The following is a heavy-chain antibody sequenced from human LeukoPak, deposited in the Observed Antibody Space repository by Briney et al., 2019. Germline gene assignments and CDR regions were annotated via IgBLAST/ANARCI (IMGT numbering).Heavy chain of an antibody. CDR2: ITPFNGNT. J-gene: IGHJ3*02. CDR3: ANSYYYDSSGPNDAFDI. D-gene: IGHD3-22*01. Sequence: SVKVSCKASGYTFTGYYMHWVRQAPGQALEWMGWITPFNGNTNYAQKFQDRVTITRDRSMSTAYMELSSLRSEDTAMYYCANSYYYDSSGPNDAFDIWGQGTMVTVSS. CDR1: GYTFTGYY. V-gene: IGHV1-45*02.